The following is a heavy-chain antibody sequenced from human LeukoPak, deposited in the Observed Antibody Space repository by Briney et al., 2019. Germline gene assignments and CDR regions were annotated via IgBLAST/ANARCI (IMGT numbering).Heavy chain of an antibody. CDR2: INPNSGGT. V-gene: IGHV1-2*02. CDR3: ARPGNYDSSGFLNFDY. Sequence: ASVKVSCKASGYTFTGYYMHWVRQAPGQGLEWMGWINPNSGGTNYAQKFQGRVTMTRDTSISTAYMELSRLRSDDTAVYYCARPGNYDSSGFLNFDYWGQGTLVTVSS. D-gene: IGHD3-22*01. J-gene: IGHJ4*02. CDR1: GYTFTGYY.